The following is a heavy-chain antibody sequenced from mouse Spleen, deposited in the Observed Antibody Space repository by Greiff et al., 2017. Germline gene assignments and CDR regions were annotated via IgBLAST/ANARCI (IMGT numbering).Heavy chain of an antibody. J-gene: IGHJ4*01. CDR1: GFSLTSYG. CDR2: IWSDGST. V-gene: IGHV2-6-1*01. Sequence: VQGVESGPGLVAPSQSLSITCTISGFSLTSYGVHWVRQPPGKGLEWLVVIWSDGSTTYNSALKSRLSISKDNSKSQVFLKMNSLQTDDTAVYLCDRHGGSYYRVCMDYWGQGTPVTVS. CDR3: DRHGGSYYRVCMDY. D-gene: IGHD2-14*01.